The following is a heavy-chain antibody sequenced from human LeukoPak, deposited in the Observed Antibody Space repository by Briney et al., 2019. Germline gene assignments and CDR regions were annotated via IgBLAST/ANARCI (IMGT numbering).Heavy chain of an antibody. D-gene: IGHD2-15*01. J-gene: IGHJ5*02. CDR2: INSDGSST. CDR3: ARGLGYCSGGSCYPWWFDP. V-gene: IGHV3-74*01. Sequence: GGSLRLSCAASGLTFSSYWMHWVRHAPGKGLVWVSRINSDGSSTSYADSVKGRFTISRDNAKNTLYLQMNSLRAEDTAVYYCARGLGYCSGGSCYPWWFDPWGQGTLVTVSS. CDR1: GLTFSSYW.